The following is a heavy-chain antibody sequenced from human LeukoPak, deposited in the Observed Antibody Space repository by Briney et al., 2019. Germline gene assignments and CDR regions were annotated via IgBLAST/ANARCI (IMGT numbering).Heavy chain of an antibody. Sequence: GGSLRLSCAASGFTFSSYIMNWVRQAPGKGLEWVSSISSSSSYIYYADSVKGRFTISRDNAKNSRYLQMNSLRAEDTAVYYCARDALKGTYYDFWSGYEHNWFDPWGQGTLVTVSS. D-gene: IGHD3-3*01. CDR1: GFTFSSYI. V-gene: IGHV3-21*01. J-gene: IGHJ5*02. CDR2: ISSSSSYI. CDR3: ARDALKGTYYDFWSGYEHNWFDP.